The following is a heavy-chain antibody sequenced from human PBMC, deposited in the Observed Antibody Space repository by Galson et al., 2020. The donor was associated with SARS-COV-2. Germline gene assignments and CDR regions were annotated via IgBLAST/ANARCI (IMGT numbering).Heavy chain of an antibody. V-gene: IGHV3-30*18. CDR2: ISYDGSNK. D-gene: IGHD3-10*01. CDR3: AKPLGFGELLSYAFDI. CDR1: GFAFSSYG. J-gene: IGHJ3*02. Sequence: GESLKISCAASGFAFSSYGMHWVRQAPGKGLEWVAVISYDGSNKYYADSVKGRFTISRDNSKNTLYLQMNSLRAEDTAVYYCAKPLGFGELLSYAFDIWGQGTMVTVSS.